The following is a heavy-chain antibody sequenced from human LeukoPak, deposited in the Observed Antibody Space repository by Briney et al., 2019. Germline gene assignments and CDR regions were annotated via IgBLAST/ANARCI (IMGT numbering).Heavy chain of an antibody. Sequence: GGSLRLSCAVSGFTVSGDYMSWVRQAPGKGLEWVSVMYDGGATYYADSVKGRFTISRDNSKNTLYLQMNSLRVEDTAVYYCARDLSPWETRNPDAFDIWGQGTMVTVSS. CDR2: MYDGGAT. CDR1: GFTVSGDY. D-gene: IGHD1-14*01. CDR3: ARDLSPWETRNPDAFDI. V-gene: IGHV3-53*01. J-gene: IGHJ3*02.